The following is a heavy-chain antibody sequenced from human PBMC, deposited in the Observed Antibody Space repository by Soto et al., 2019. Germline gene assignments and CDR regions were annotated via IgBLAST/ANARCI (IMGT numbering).Heavy chain of an antibody. J-gene: IGHJ4*02. Sequence: PGGSLRLSCAASGFTFSSYGMHWVRQAPGKGLEWVAVISYDGSNKYYADSVKGRFTISRDNSKNTLYLQMNSLRAEDTAVYYCAKDYIGAAYGWDYWGQGTLVTVSS. CDR2: ISYDGSNK. V-gene: IGHV3-30*18. CDR3: AKDYIGAAYGWDY. D-gene: IGHD2-8*02. CDR1: GFTFSSYG.